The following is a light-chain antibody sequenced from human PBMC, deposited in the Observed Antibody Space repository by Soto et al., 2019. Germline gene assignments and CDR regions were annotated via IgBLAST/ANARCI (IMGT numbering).Light chain of an antibody. J-gene: IGKJ3*01. CDR2: GAS. CDR1: QSVSSSY. V-gene: IGKV3-20*01. CDR3: QQYCSSLFT. Sequence: EIVLTQSPGTLSLSPGERATLSCRASQSVSSSYLAWYQQKPGQAPRLLIYGASSRATGIPDRFSGSGSGTDFTLTIIRLEPEDFAVYYCQQYCSSLFTFGPGTKVDSK.